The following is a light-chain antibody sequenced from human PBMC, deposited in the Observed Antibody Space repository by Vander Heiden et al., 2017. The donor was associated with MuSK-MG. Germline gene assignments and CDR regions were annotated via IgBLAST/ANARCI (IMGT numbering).Light chain of an antibody. J-gene: IGKJ4*01. Sequence: EIVLTQSPATLSLSPGERATLSCRASQTVSSYLAWYQQRPGQAPRLLIYETSKRATGIPARFSASGSGTDFTLTISSVEPEDLAVYFCQQRTTGPPILTFGGGTKVEIK. CDR3: QQRTTGPPILT. CDR2: ETS. CDR1: QTVSSY. V-gene: IGKV3-11*01.